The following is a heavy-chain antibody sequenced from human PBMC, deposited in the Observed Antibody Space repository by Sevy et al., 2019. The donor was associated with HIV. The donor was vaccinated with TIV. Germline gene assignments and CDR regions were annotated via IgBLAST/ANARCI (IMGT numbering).Heavy chain of an antibody. J-gene: IGHJ4*02. CDR2: IWYDGSNK. CDR1: GFNFSIYG. D-gene: IGHD4-17*01. V-gene: IGHV3-33*01. Sequence: GGSLRLSCAASGFNFSIYGMHWVRQAPGKGLEWVALIWYDGSNKYCADSVKGRFTISRDNSKNTVSLQMNSLRAEDTAVYYCVRGRDYGNFDYWGQGTLVTVSS. CDR3: VRGRDYGNFDY.